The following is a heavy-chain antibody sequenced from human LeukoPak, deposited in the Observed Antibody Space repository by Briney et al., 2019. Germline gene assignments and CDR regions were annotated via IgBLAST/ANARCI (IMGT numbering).Heavy chain of an antibody. CDR2: IYFSGRT. CDR3: ARLSRTMVRGVIITPFDY. J-gene: IGHJ4*02. Sequence: PSETLSLTCSVSGDSVSRSDSYWDWIRQPPGKGLEWIGAIYFSGRTYYNPSLKSRVTISVDTSKNQFSLKLSSVTAADTAVYYCARLSRTMVRGVIITPFDYWGQGTLVTVSS. D-gene: IGHD3-10*01. V-gene: IGHV4-39*01. CDR1: GDSVSRSDSY.